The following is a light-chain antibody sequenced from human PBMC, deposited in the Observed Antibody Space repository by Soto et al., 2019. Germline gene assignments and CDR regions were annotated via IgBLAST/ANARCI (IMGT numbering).Light chain of an antibody. V-gene: IGLV2-14*01. CDR1: SSDVGGYNY. Sequence: QSALTQPASVSGSPGQAITISCTGTSSDVGGYNYVSWYQQHPGRAPKLMIYDVNTRPSGVSSRFSGSKSGNTASLTISGLQAEDEADYYCSSYTSSSILVVFGGGTKLTVL. CDR3: SSYTSSSILVV. CDR2: DVN. J-gene: IGLJ2*01.